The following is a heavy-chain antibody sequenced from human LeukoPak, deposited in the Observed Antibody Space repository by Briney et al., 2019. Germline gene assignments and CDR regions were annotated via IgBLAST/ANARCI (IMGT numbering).Heavy chain of an antibody. Sequence: GASVKVSSKAFGGTFSSYAISWVRQAPGQGLEWMGGIIPIFGTANYAQKFQGRVTITADESTSTAYMELSSLRSEDTAVYYCARDERAAAAPKADWFDPWGQGTLVTVSS. J-gene: IGHJ5*02. CDR3: ARDERAAAAPKADWFDP. CDR2: IIPIFGTA. CDR1: GGTFSSYA. V-gene: IGHV1-69*13. D-gene: IGHD6-13*01.